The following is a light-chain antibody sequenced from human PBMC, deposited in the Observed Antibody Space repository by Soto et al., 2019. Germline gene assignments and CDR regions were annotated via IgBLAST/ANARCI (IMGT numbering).Light chain of an antibody. CDR3: QQYYNWPPMYT. CDR1: QSVSSN. J-gene: IGKJ2*01. Sequence: EIVMTQSPATLYESPGERATLSCRASQSVSSNLAWYQQKPGQAPRLLIYGASTRATGIPARFSGSGSGTEFTLTISSLQSEDFAVYYCQQYYNWPPMYTFGQGTKLEIK. V-gene: IGKV3-15*01. CDR2: GAS.